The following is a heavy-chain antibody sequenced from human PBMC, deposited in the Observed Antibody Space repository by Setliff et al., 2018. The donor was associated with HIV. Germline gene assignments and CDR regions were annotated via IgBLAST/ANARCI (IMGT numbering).Heavy chain of an antibody. V-gene: IGHV4-39*02. Sequence: PSETLSLTCTVSGGSISSSSYYWGWIRQPPGKGLEWIGSIYYSGSTYYNPSLESRVTISVDTSKNHFSLRPSSVTAADTAVYYCARRAVAGTSFDYWGQGTLVTVSS. CDR3: ARRAVAGTSFDY. CDR2: IYYSGST. CDR1: GGSISSSSYY. D-gene: IGHD6-19*01. J-gene: IGHJ4*02.